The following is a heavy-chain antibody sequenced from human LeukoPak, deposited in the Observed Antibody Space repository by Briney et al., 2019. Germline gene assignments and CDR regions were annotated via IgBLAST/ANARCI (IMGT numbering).Heavy chain of an antibody. D-gene: IGHD5-24*01. CDR3: ARDYQVEMATSL. V-gene: IGHV1-69*04. J-gene: IGHJ4*02. CDR1: GGTFISYA. Sequence: SVKVSCKASGGTFISYAISWVRQAPGQGLEWMGRIIPIFGIANYAQKFQGRVTITADKSTSTAYMELSSLRSEDTAVYYCARDYQVEMATSLWGQGTLVTVSS. CDR2: IIPIFGIA.